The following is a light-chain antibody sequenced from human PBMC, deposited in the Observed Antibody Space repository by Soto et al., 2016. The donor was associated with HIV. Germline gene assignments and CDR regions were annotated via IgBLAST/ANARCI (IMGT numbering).Light chain of an antibody. CDR2: AAS. Sequence: DIQMTQSPSSLSLSIGDRATITCRASQSISTYLNWYQQKPGRAPKLLISAASSLQSGVPSRFSGRGSGTDFTLTISSLQPEDFATYYCQQYDDYPYTFGQGTQAGDQT. V-gene: IGKV1-39*01. CDR1: QSISTY. CDR3: QQYDDYPYT. J-gene: IGKJ2*01.